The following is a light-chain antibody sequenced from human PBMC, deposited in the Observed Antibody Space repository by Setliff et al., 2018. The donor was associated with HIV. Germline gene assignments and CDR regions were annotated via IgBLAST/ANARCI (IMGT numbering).Light chain of an antibody. V-gene: IGLV2-14*01. CDR3: SSYAITNTLP. CDR2: EVT. Sequence: QSALTQPASVSGSPGQSITISCTGTSSDVGGYSYVSWYQQHPGKAPKLIIYEVTNRPSGVSNRFSGSKSGNTASLTISGLQAEDEADYYCSSYAITNTLPFGTGTKGTV. J-gene: IGLJ1*01. CDR1: SSDVGGYSY.